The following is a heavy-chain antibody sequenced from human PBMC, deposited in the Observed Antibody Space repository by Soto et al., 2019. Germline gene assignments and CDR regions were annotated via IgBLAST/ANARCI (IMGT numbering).Heavy chain of an antibody. CDR2: IRGSDGST. V-gene: IGHV3-23*01. D-gene: IGHD3-9*01. CDR3: AKDVNYDMLAGYYFY. J-gene: IGHJ4*02. Sequence: EVQLLESGGGLVQPGGSLRLSCAASGFTLSSYGMSWVRQAPGKGLEWVSAIRGSDGSTYYADSVKGRFTISRENSKNTLYLQMNSLRVEDTAVYYCAKDVNYDMLAGYYFYWGQGTLVTVSS. CDR1: GFTLSSYG.